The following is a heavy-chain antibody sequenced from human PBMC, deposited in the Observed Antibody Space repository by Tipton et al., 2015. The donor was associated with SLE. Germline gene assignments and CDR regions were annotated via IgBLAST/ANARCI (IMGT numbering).Heavy chain of an antibody. CDR1: GGPISESYY. Sequence: TLSLTCTVSGGPISESYYWSWIRQPAGKGLEWIGHIYITGNTNYNPSLKSRVTISLDTSKNQFSLKLSSVTAADTAVYYCATARNIFDTFDIWAQGTMVTVSS. CDR3: ATARNIFDTFDI. D-gene: IGHD2/OR15-2a*01. V-gene: IGHV4-61*09. CDR2: IYITGNT. J-gene: IGHJ3*02.